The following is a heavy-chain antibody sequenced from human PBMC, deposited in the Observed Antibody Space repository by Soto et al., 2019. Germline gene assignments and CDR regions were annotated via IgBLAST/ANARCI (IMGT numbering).Heavy chain of an antibody. CDR1: GFSVSDNY. D-gene: IGHD3-16*01. J-gene: IGHJ4*02. Sequence: EVQVVESGGGLVQPGGSLRLSCAVSGFSVSDNYMSWVRQAPGKGLEWVSVIYTGGSTYYADSVKGRFTISRDNSRNTLYFQMNSLRAEDTAVYYCATQIGGDYWGQGTLVTVSS. CDR2: IYTGGST. CDR3: ATQIGGDY. V-gene: IGHV3-53*01.